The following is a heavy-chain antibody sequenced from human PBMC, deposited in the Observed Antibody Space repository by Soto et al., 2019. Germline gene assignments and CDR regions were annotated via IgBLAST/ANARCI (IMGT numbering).Heavy chain of an antibody. CDR3: ARDLSKYGDYALDY. CDR2: ISSSGDSI. D-gene: IGHD4-17*01. Sequence: GGSLRLSCAASGFTFSSYAMSWVRQAPGKGLEWVSAISSSGDSIYYADSVKGRFTISRDNAKNSLYLQMNSLRAEDTAVYYCARDLSKYGDYALDYWGQGTLVTVSS. J-gene: IGHJ4*02. CDR1: GFTFSSYA. V-gene: IGHV3-23*01.